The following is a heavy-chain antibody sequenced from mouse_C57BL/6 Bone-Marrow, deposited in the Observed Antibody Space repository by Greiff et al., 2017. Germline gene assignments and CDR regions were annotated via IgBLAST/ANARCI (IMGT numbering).Heavy chain of an antibody. CDR3: ARQDYGSSYVPHYYAMDY. Sequence: EVKLVESGGDLVKPGGSLKLSCAAPGFTFSSYGMSWVRPTPDKRLEWVATISSGGSYTYYPDSVKGRFTISRDNATNTLYLQMSSLKSEDTAMYYCARQDYGSSYVPHYYAMDYWGQGTSVTVSS. J-gene: IGHJ4*01. V-gene: IGHV5-6*01. D-gene: IGHD1-1*01. CDR1: GFTFSSYG. CDR2: ISSGGSYT.